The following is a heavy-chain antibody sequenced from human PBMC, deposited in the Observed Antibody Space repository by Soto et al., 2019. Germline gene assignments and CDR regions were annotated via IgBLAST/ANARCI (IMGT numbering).Heavy chain of an antibody. CDR2: ISGSGGST. CDR3: AKGYSNSWYFFDY. J-gene: IGHJ4*02. Sequence: VGSLRHSCAASGLTCSSYAMTWVRQVTGKGLEWVSGISGSGGSTYYADSVKGRFTISRDNSKNTLYLQMNSLRAEDTAVYYCAKGYSNSWYFFDYWGQGTLVTVSS. D-gene: IGHD6-13*01. V-gene: IGHV3-23*01. CDR1: GLTCSSYA.